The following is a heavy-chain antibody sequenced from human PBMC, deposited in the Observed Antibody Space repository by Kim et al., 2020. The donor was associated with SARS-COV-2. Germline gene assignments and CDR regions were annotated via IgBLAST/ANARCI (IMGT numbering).Heavy chain of an antibody. V-gene: IGHV1-69*04. Sequence: YAQKFQGRVTITADKSTSTAYMELSSLRSEDTAVYYCARGGYSYGYNFDYWGQGTLVTVSS. CDR3: ARGGYSYGYNFDY. J-gene: IGHJ4*02. D-gene: IGHD5-18*01.